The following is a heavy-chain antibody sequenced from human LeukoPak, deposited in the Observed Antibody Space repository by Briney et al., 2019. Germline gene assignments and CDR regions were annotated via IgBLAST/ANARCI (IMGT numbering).Heavy chain of an antibody. V-gene: IGHV3-30-3*01. CDR1: GFTFSHYA. D-gene: IGHD6-13*01. CDR2: ISYDGSNI. CDR3: ARDRAAAPWGYFDY. J-gene: IGHJ4*02. Sequence: GRSLRLSCEASGFTFSHYAMHWVRQSPGKGLEWVALISYDGSNIQYADSVKGRFTTSRDNSKNTLYLQMDTLRTEDTALYYCARDRAAAPWGYFDYWGQGTLVAVSS.